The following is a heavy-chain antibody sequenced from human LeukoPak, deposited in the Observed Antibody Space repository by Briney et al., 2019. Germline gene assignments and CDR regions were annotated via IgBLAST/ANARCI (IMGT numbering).Heavy chain of an antibody. CDR3: ARGPLRFAYFDY. V-gene: IGHV1-3*01. CDR2: INAGNGNT. J-gene: IGHJ4*02. D-gene: IGHD3-3*01. CDR1: GYTFTSYA. Sequence: ASVKVSCKASGYTFTSYAMHWVRQAPGQRLEWMGWINAGNGNTKYSQKFQGRVTITRDTSASTAYMELSSLRSEDTAVYYCARGPLRFAYFDYWGQGTLVTVSS.